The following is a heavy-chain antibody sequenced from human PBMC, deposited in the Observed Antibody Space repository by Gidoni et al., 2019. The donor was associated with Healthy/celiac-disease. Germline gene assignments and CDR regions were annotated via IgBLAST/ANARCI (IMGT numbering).Heavy chain of an antibody. D-gene: IGHD3-22*01. CDR2: IYTSGST. J-gene: IGHJ4*02. Sequence: QVQLQESGPGLVKPSQTLSLTCTVPGGSISSGSYYWSWIRQPAGKGLEWIGRIYTSGSTNYNPSLKSRVTISVDTSKNQFSLKLSSVTAADTAVYYCARDVSYYDSSGYDYWGQGTLVTVSS. CDR1: GGSISSGSYY. V-gene: IGHV4-61*02. CDR3: ARDVSYYDSSGYDY.